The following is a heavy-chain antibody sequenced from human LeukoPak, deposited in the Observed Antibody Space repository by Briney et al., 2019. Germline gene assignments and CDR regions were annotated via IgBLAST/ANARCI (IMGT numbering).Heavy chain of an antibody. CDR2: IIPILGIA. J-gene: IGHJ3*02. Sequence: GASVKVSCKASGGTFSSYAISWVRQAPGQGLEWMGRIIPILGIANYAQKFQGRVTITADKSTSTAYMELSSLRSEDTAVYYCARSIIDTKGAFDIWGQGTMVTVSS. CDR3: ARSIIDTKGAFDI. V-gene: IGHV1-69*04. D-gene: IGHD2-21*01. CDR1: GGTFSSYA.